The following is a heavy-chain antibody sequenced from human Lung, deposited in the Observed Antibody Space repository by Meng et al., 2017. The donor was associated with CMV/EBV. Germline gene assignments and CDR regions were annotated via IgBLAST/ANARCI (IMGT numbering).Heavy chain of an antibody. CDR1: GFTFSSYE. D-gene: IGHD6-19*01. J-gene: IGHJ4*02. V-gene: IGHV3-48*03. CDR2: ISSSGSTI. CDR3: AREGIAVAGTGFDY. Sequence: GGSLRLXXAASGFTFSSYEMNWVRQAPGKGLEWVSYISSSGSTIYYADSVKGRFTISRDNAKNSLYLQMNSLRAEDTAVYYCAREGIAVAGTGFDYWGQGTXVTVAS.